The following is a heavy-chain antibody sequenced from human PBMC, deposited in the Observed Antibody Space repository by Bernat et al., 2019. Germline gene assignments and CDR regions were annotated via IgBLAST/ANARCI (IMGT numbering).Heavy chain of an antibody. D-gene: IGHD6-6*01. CDR3: ARLSSSYYFDY. Sequence: EVQLVESGGGLVQPGGSLRLSCAASGFTFSDHFMDWVRQAPGKGLEWVGRIRNRAIGYTTYYAASVKCRFSISRDDSKNSLYLQMNGLKTEDTAVYFCARLSSSYYFDYWGQGTLVTVSS. CDR1: GFTFSDHF. CDR2: IRNRAIGYTT. J-gene: IGHJ4*02. V-gene: IGHV3-72*01.